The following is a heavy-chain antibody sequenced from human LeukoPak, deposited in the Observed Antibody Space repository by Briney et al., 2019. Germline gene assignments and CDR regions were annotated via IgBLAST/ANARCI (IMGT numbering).Heavy chain of an antibody. V-gene: IGHV1-2*02. CDR1: GYTFTGYY. Sequence: GAAVKVSCKASGYTFTGYYMHWVRQAPGQGLEWMGWINPNSGGTNYAQKFQGRVTMTRDTSISTAYMELSRLRSDDTAVYYCAWFGHRFANWFDPWGQGTLVTVSS. D-gene: IGHD3-10*01. J-gene: IGHJ5*02. CDR2: INPNSGGT. CDR3: AWFGHRFANWFDP.